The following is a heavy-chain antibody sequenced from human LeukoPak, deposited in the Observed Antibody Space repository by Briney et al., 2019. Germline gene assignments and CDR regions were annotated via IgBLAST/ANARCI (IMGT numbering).Heavy chain of an antibody. Sequence: SETLSLTCAVYGGSFSGYYWSWIRQPPGKGLEWIGEINHSGSTNYNPSLKSRVTISVDTSKNQFSLKLSSVTAADTAVYYCARGRLWFGELLSPHNWFDPWGQGTLVTVSS. CDR2: INHSGST. J-gene: IGHJ5*02. V-gene: IGHV4-34*01. D-gene: IGHD3-10*01. CDR1: GGSFSGYY. CDR3: ARGRLWFGELLSPHNWFDP.